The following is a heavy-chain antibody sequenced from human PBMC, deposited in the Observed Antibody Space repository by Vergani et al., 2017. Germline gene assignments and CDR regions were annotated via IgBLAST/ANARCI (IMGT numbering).Heavy chain of an antibody. D-gene: IGHD2-15*01. V-gene: IGHV3-21*01. J-gene: IGHJ3*02. Sequence: EVQLVESGGGLVKPGGSLRLSCAASGFTFSRYSMNWVRQAPGKGLEWVSSISSSSSYIYYADSVKGRFTISRDNAKNSLYLQLNSLRAEDTAVYYCARGWWSSNDAFDSWGQGTMVTVSS. CDR3: ARGWWSSNDAFDS. CDR1: GFTFSRYS. CDR2: ISSSSSYI.